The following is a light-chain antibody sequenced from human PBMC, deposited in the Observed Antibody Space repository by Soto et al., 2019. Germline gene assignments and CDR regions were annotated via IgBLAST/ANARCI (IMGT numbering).Light chain of an antibody. CDR2: DAS. V-gene: IGKV3-11*01. CDR1: QSVSSY. J-gene: IGKJ4*01. Sequence: EVVLTQSPATLSLSPGERATLSCRASQSVSSYVAWYQQRPGQAPRLLIYDASNRATGIPDRFSGGGSGTDFTLTISRLEPEDFAVYYCQQFSSYPLTFGGGTKVDIK. CDR3: QQFSSYPLT.